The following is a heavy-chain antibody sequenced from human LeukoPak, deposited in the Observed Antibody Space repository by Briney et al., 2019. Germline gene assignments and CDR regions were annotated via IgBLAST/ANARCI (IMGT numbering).Heavy chain of an antibody. CDR1: GFSFSSYE. D-gene: IGHD6-25*01. CDR3: ARDGTPIHSSGWVYMDV. Sequence: PGGSLRLSCAASGFSFSSYEMNWARQAPGKGLEWISYISASGTLTHYADSVEGRFTISRDNAKNSLYLQMNSLRGEDTATYYCARDGTPIHSSGWVYMDVWGKGTTVTISS. J-gene: IGHJ6*04. V-gene: IGHV3-48*03. CDR2: ISASGTLT.